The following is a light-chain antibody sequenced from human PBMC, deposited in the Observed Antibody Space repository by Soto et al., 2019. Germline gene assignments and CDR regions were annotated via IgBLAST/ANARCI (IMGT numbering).Light chain of an antibody. CDR1: QSVSSSY. Sequence: DIELTQSPGTLSLSAGERATLSCRASQSVSSSYLAWYQQKPGQAPSLLIYGASSRATGIPDRFSGSRSGTDFTLTISRLEPEDFAVYYCQQYGISPPITFGQGTRLEIK. CDR2: GAS. CDR3: QQYGISPPIT. J-gene: IGKJ5*01. V-gene: IGKV3-20*01.